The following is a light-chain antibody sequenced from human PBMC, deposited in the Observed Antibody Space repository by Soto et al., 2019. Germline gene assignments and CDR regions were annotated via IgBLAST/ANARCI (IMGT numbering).Light chain of an antibody. J-gene: IGLJ1*01. V-gene: IGLV2-11*01. Sequence: QSALTQPRSMSGSPGQSATISCTGASSDVGGYNYVSWYQQHPGKAPKLMIYDVSKRPPEVPDRFSGSKSGNTASLTISGLQTEDEADYYCCSYAGRYTYVFGTGTKLTVL. CDR2: DVS. CDR1: SSDVGGYNY. CDR3: CSYAGRYTYV.